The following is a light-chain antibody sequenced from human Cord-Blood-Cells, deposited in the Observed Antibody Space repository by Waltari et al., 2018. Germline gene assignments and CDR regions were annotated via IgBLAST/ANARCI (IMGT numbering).Light chain of an antibody. Sequence: QSALTQPASVSGSPGQSITISCTGPSSDVCGYNYVSRYQQHPGKAPQLMIYDVSNRPSGVSNRFSGSKSGNTASLTISGLQAEDEADYYCSSYTSSSTVVFGGGTKLTVL. J-gene: IGLJ2*01. CDR1: SSDVCGYNY. V-gene: IGLV2-14*01. CDR2: DVS. CDR3: SSYTSSSTVV.